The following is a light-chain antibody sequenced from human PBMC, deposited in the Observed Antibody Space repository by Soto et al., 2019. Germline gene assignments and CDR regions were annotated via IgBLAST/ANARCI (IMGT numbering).Light chain of an antibody. CDR3: QHEYNYPRT. CDR2: GPT. V-gene: IGKV1-6*01. J-gene: IGKJ3*01. Sequence: AIQMAQSPSSLSASVGDRVTMTCRASQGIGDDVVWYQQKPGKAPKLLIYGPTTLQPGVPSMFSGSGSETVFTLTINTLQPEDFATYYCQHEYNYPRTFGPGTKV. CDR1: QGIGDD.